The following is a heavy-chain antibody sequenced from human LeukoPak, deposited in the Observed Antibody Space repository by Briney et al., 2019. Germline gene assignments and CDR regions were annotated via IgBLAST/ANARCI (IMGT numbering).Heavy chain of an antibody. CDR2: ISSTSSYI. CDR3: ARDHHCTNGVCFTWGMGMDV. J-gene: IGHJ6*02. Sequence: GGSLRLTCAASGFTCSTYDMNWVRQAPGKGLEWVSSISSTSSYIYYADSVKGRFTISRDNAKNSLYLQMNSLRAEDTAVYYCARDHHCTNGVCFTWGMGMDVWGQGTTVTVSS. V-gene: IGHV3-21*01. CDR1: GFTCSTYD. D-gene: IGHD2-8*01.